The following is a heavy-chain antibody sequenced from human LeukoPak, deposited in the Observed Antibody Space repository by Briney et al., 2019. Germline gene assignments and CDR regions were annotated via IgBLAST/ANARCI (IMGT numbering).Heavy chain of an antibody. CDR1: GYTFTSYG. J-gene: IGHJ5*02. V-gene: IGHV1-18*01. CDR3: ARDQGYYYDSSDYYYVAYRWFDP. CDR2: ISAYNGNT. Sequence: ASVKVSCKASGYTFTSYGISWVRQAPGQGLEWMGWISAYNGNTNYAQKLQGRVTMTTDTSTSTAYMELRSLRSDDTAVYYCARDQGYYYDSSDYYYVAYRWFDPWGQGTLVTVSS. D-gene: IGHD3-22*01.